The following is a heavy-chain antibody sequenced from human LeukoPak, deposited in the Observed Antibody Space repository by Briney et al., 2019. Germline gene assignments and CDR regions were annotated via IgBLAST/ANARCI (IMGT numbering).Heavy chain of an antibody. CDR2: IYYSGST. D-gene: IGHD2-2*01. V-gene: IGHV4-39*07. CDR1: GGSINSTSNY. J-gene: IGHJ3*02. Sequence: PSETLSLTCTVSGGSINSTSNYWGWIRQPPGKGLEWIGSIYYSGSTSYNPSLKSRVTISVDTSKNQFSLNLRSVTAADTAVYHCARRTLNCTSTSCFAFDIWGQGTMVTVSS. CDR3: ARRTLNCTSTSCFAFDI.